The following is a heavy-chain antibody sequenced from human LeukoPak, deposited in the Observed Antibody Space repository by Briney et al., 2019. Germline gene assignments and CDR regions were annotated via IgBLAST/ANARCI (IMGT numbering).Heavy chain of an antibody. J-gene: IGHJ4*02. D-gene: IGHD2-15*01. CDR3: ARDLEPAPRCKSGGNCYALY. CDR2: IIPIFGTA. CDR1: GGTFSSYA. V-gene: IGHV1-69*13. Sequence: SVKVSCKASGGTFSSYAISWVRQAPGQGLEWMGGIIPIFGTANYAQKFQGRVTITADESTSTAYMELSSLRSEDTAVYYCARDLEPAPRCKSGGNCYALYWGQGTLVTVSS.